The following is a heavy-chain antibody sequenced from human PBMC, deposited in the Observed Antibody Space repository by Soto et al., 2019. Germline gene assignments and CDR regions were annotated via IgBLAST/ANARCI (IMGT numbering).Heavy chain of an antibody. V-gene: IGHV5-10-1*01. CDR3: ARLYFGYSSSWDVDY. CDR2: IDPSDSYT. Sequence: PGESLKISCKGSGYSFTSYWISWVRQMPGKGLEWMGRIDPSDSYTNYSPSFQGHVTISADKSISTAYLQWSSLKAPDTAMYYCARLYFGYSSSWDVDYWGQGTLVTVSS. CDR1: GYSFTSYW. D-gene: IGHD6-13*01. J-gene: IGHJ4*02.